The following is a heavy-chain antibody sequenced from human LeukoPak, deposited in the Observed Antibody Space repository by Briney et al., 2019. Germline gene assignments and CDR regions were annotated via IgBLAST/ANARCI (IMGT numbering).Heavy chain of an antibody. D-gene: IGHD3-22*01. CDR1: GGSISTYY. V-gene: IGHV4-39*01. CDR3: ARLGGYYDPPGY. Sequence: SETLSLTCTVSGGSISTYYWAWIRQPPGKGLEWIATIHHSGSTYYKPSLRSGVTISVDTSRNQFSLKLSSVTVADTAVYYCARLGGYYDPPGYWGQGTLVTVSS. J-gene: IGHJ4*02. CDR2: IHHSGST.